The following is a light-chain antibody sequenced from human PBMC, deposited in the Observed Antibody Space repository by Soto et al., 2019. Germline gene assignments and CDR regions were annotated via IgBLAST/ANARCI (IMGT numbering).Light chain of an antibody. Sequence: IVMTQSPVTLSVSPGEGAALSCRASQSVASNLAWYQQRHGQAPRLLIYAASTRVTGIPARFSGSGSGTECTLTISGLQPEDFAIYYCQQYDTWPLYTFGQGTKLEIK. CDR3: QQYDTWPLYT. V-gene: IGKV3-15*01. CDR2: AAS. CDR1: QSVASN. J-gene: IGKJ2*01.